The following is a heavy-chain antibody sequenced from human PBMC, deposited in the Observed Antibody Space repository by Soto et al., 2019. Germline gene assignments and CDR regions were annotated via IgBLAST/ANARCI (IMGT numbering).Heavy chain of an antibody. D-gene: IGHD6-19*01. J-gene: IGHJ3*02. CDR3: ASPGIAVAGPPDAFDI. V-gene: IGHV1-69*02. CDR1: GGTFSSYT. CDR2: IIPILGIA. Sequence: ASVKVSCKASGGTFSSYTISWVRQAPGQGLEWMGRIIPILGIANYAQKFQGRVTITADKSTSTAYMELSSLRSEDTAVYYCASPGIAVAGPPDAFDIWGPGTMVTVSS.